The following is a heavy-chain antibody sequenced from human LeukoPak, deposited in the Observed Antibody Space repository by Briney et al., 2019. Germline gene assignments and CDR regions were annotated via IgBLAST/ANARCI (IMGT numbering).Heavy chain of an antibody. D-gene: IGHD2-15*01. Sequence: SETLSLTCTVSGGSLSSYYWSWIRQPPGKGLEWIGYIYYSGSTNYTPSLKSRVSVSVDTSKNQFSLKLSSVTAADTAVYYCARVGSYCSGGSCYSYYFDYRGKGTLVTVSS. J-gene: IGHJ4*02. V-gene: IGHV4-59*01. CDR1: GGSLSSYY. CDR3: ARVGSYCSGGSCYSYYFDY. CDR2: IYYSGST.